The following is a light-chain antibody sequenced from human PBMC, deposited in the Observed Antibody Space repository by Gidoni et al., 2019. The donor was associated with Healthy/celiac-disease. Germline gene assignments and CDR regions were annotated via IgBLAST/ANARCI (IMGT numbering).Light chain of an antibody. Sequence: VLTQSPGTLSLSPGERATLSCRASQSVSSSYLAWYQQKPGQAPRLLIYGASSRATGIPHRFSGSGSGTDFTLTISRLEPEDFAVYYCQQYGSSALTFGGGTKVEIK. J-gene: IGKJ4*01. CDR3: QQYGSSALT. V-gene: IGKV3-20*01. CDR1: QSVSSSY. CDR2: GAS.